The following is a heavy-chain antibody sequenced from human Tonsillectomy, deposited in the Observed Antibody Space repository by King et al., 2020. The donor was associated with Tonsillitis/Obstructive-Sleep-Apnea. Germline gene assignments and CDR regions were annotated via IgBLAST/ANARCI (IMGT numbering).Heavy chain of an antibody. V-gene: IGHV3-9*01. Sequence: VQLVESGGDLAQPGRSLRLSCAASGFTFDDYAMHWVRQAPGKGLEWVSGISWNSGSIGYADSVKGRITISRDNAKNSLYPQMNSLRAEDTALYYCAKDPYYDFWSGTYYFDYWGQGTLVTVSS. J-gene: IGHJ4*02. CDR3: AKDPYYDFWSGTYYFDY. D-gene: IGHD3-3*01. CDR2: ISWNSGSI. CDR1: GFTFDDYA.